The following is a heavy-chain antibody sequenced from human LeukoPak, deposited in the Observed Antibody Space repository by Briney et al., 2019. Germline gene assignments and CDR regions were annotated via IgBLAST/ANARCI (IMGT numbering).Heavy chain of an antibody. CDR1: GYTLTELS. CDR3: ARGVCGSSTSCYWYFDY. CDR2: FDPEDGET. D-gene: IGHD2-2*01. Sequence: ASVKVSCKVSGYTLTELSMHWVRQAPGKGLEWMGGFDPEDGETIYAQKFQGRVTMTEDTSTDTAYMELSSLRSDDTAVYYCARGVCGSSTSCYWYFDYWGQGTLVTVSS. V-gene: IGHV1-24*01. J-gene: IGHJ4*02.